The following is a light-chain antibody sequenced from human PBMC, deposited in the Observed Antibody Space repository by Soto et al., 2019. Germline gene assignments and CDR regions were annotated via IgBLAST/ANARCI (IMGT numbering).Light chain of an antibody. Sequence: QSVLTQSPSTSGTPGQRVTISCSGGSSNIGKNPVNWYQQLPGTAPKIVIYTNDQRSSGVPDRFSGSKSGTSASLAISGLQSEDEADYYCAVWDDRLNTVLFGGGTQLTVL. CDR2: TND. J-gene: IGLJ2*01. CDR1: SSNIGKNP. CDR3: AVWDDRLNTVL. V-gene: IGLV1-44*01.